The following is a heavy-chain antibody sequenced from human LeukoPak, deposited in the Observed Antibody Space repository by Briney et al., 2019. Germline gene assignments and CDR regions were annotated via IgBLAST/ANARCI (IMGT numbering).Heavy chain of an antibody. CDR3: AKDDYGDYSGYYGMDV. Sequence: TGGSLRLSCAASGFTFDDYAMPWVRQAPGKGLEWVSGISWNSGSIGYADSVKGRFTISRDNAKNSLYLQMNSLRAEDTALYYCAKDDYGDYSGYYGMDVWGQGTTVTVSS. CDR2: ISWNSGSI. V-gene: IGHV3-9*01. CDR1: GFTFDDYA. J-gene: IGHJ6*01. D-gene: IGHD4-17*01.